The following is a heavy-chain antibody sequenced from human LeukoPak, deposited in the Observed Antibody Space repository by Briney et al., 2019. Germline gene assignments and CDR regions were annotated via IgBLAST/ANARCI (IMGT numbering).Heavy chain of an antibody. J-gene: IGHJ3*02. CDR3: ARAPLTVKDASDI. CDR2: IFSSEST. Sequence: KPSETLSLSCTVSGGSMSSYYLSWIRQPAGKGLEWIGRIFSSESTNYNPSLEGRVTMSLDTSKSQFSLRLSSVTAADTAVYYCARAPLTVKDASDIWGQGTMVTVSS. D-gene: IGHD4-11*01. V-gene: IGHV4-4*07. CDR1: GGSMSSYY.